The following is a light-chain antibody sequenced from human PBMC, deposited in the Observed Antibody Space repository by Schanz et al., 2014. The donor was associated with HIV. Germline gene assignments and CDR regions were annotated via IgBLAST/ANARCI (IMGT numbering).Light chain of an antibody. CDR1: SSDVGGYDF. CDR3: SSFRSNTPWV. V-gene: IGLV2-14*01. CDR2: DVA. Sequence: QSALTQPASVSGSPGQSITISCTGTSSDVGGYDFVSWFQQYPGKAPKLMIYDVAKRPSGISNRFSGSKSGNTASLTIFGLQADDEADYYCSSFRSNTPWVFGGGTKLTVL. J-gene: IGLJ3*02.